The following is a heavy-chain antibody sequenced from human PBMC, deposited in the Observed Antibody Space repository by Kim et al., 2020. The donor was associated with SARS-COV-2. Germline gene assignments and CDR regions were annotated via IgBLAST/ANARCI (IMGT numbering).Heavy chain of an antibody. CDR2: MNPNSGNT. Sequence: ASVKVSCKASGYTFTSYDINWVRQATGQGLEWMGWMNPNSGNTGYAQKFQGRVTMTRNTSISTAYMELSSLRSEDTAVYYCARNGDGYKIENWFDPWGQGTLVTVSS. V-gene: IGHV1-8*01. J-gene: IGHJ5*02. CDR3: ARNGDGYKIENWFDP. CDR1: GYTFTSYD. D-gene: IGHD5-12*01.